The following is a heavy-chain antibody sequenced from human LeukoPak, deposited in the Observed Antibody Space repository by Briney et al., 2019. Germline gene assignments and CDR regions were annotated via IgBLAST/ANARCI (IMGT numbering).Heavy chain of an antibody. J-gene: IGHJ4*02. CDR2: ITGSRGSR. CDR3: AKDPGYTYGYYFDF. Sequence: SGGSLRLSCAASGFTFSNHAMSWVRQSPGKGLEGVSAITGSRGSRYYTDSVKGRLTISRDNSNNTLYLQMNSLRAEDTAVYYCAKDPGYTYGYYFDFWGQGTLLTVS. CDR1: GFTFSNHA. D-gene: IGHD5-18*01. V-gene: IGHV3-23*01.